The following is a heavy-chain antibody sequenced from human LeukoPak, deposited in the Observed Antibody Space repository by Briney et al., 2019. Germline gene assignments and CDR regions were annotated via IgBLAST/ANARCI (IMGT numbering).Heavy chain of an antibody. CDR1: GFTFSAYG. D-gene: IGHD6-13*01. Sequence: GGSLRLSCAASGFTFSAYGMSWFRQAPGKGLEWVSAITYSSGNTYYADSVKGRFTISRDNAKNSLYLQMNSLRAEDTAVYYCAREGYSSGWYEVYYYYGMDVRGQGTSVTVSS. J-gene: IGHJ6*02. CDR2: ITYSSGNT. V-gene: IGHV3-21*01. CDR3: AREGYSSGWYEVYYYYGMDV.